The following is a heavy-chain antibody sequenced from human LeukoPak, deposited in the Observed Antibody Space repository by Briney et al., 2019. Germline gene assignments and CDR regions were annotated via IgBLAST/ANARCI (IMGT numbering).Heavy chain of an antibody. CDR3: ARERHGHPFDS. J-gene: IGHJ4*02. CDR1: GVSISSNLW. Sequence: SETLSLTCAVSGVSISSNLWWTWVRQPPGKGLEWIAEIHHSGSINYNPSLKSRVTISVDKAKNQFSLNLNSVTAADTAVYYCARERHGHPFDSWGQGTLVTVSS. V-gene: IGHV4-4*02. CDR2: IHHSGSI.